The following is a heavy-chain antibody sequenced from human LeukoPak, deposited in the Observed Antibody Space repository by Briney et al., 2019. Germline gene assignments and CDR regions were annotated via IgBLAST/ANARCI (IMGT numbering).Heavy chain of an antibody. Sequence: PETLSLTCTVSGGSISSHYWSWIRQSPGKGLEWIGCIFYTGNTNYNPSLKSRVTISVDTSKKQFSLRLSSVTAADTAVYYCARHGGNSVYDPFEHWGQGTLVTVSS. J-gene: IGHJ4*02. CDR1: GGSISSHY. CDR3: ARHGGNSVYDPFEH. CDR2: IFYTGNT. D-gene: IGHD5/OR15-5a*01. V-gene: IGHV4-59*08.